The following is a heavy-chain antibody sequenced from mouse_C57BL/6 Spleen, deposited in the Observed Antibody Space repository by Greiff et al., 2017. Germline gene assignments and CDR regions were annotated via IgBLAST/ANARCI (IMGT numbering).Heavy chain of an antibody. CDR2: IDPETGGT. CDR3: TRRGYYGSSYYAMDY. D-gene: IGHD1-1*01. Sequence: VKLVESGAELVRPGASVTLSCKASGYTFTDYEMHWVKQTPVHGLEWIGAIDPETGGTAYNQKFKGKAILTADKSSSTAYMELRSLTSEDSAVYYCTRRGYYGSSYYAMDYWGQGTSVTVSS. CDR1: GYTFTDYE. V-gene: IGHV1-15*01. J-gene: IGHJ4*01.